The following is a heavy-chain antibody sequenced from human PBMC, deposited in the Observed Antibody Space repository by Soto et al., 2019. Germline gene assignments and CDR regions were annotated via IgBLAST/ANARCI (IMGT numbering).Heavy chain of an antibody. J-gene: IGHJ6*02. CDR1: GFTFSSYS. CDR2: ISSSSSYI. D-gene: IGHD4-17*01. Sequence: PGGSLRLSCAASGFTFSSYSMNWVRQAPGKGLEWVSSISSSSSYIYYADSVKGRFTISRDNAKNSLYLQMNSLRAEDTAVYYCARVDTVTTPGRYYYYYGMDVWGQGTMVTASS. V-gene: IGHV3-21*01. CDR3: ARVDTVTTPGRYYYYYGMDV.